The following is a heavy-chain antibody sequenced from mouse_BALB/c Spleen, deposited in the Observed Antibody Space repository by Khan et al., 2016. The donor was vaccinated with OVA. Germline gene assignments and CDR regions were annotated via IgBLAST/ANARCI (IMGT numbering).Heavy chain of an antibody. CDR2: INPHIGET. V-gene: IGHV1-20*02. CDR1: GYSFTGYF. Sequence: EVQLQQSGPELVKPGASVKISCKASGYSFTGYFMNWVMQSFGKSLEWIGRINPHIGETFYNQKFKGKATLTVDESSSTAHMEFRSLASEDSAVYYCARKNGSDFDYWGQGTTLTVSS. CDR3: ARKNGSDFDY. D-gene: IGHD1-1*01. J-gene: IGHJ2*01.